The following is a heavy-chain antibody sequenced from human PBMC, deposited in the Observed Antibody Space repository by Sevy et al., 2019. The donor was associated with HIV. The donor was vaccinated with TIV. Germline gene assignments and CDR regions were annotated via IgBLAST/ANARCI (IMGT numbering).Heavy chain of an antibody. V-gene: IGHV3-33*01. CDR1: GLTPSTYG. CDR2: IGYDGNNK. CDR3: ARDPRIYGDYLLAYFDY. Sequence: GGSLRLSCAASGLTPSTYGIHWVRQAPGKGLEWVAVIGYDGNNKFYADSVKGRFTISRDDSKNTVFLQMDSLRAEDTAVYYCARDPRIYGDYLLAYFDYWGQGTLVTVS. D-gene: IGHD4-17*01. J-gene: IGHJ4*02.